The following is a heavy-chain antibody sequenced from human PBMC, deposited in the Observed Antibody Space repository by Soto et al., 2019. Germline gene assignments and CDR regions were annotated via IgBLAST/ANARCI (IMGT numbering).Heavy chain of an antibody. CDR1: GDSVSSNSAA. V-gene: IGHV6-1*01. D-gene: IGHD2-15*01. Sequence: SQTLSLTCAISGDSVSSNSAAWNWIRQSPSRGLEWLGRTYYRSKWYNDYAVSVKSRITINPDTSKNQFSLQLNSVTPEDTAVYYCARETARYCSGGSCYSDDAFDIWGQGTMVTVSS. CDR3: ARETARYCSGGSCYSDDAFDI. CDR2: TYYRSKWYN. J-gene: IGHJ3*02.